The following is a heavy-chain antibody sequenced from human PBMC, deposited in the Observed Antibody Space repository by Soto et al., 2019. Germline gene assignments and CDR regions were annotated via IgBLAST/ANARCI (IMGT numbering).Heavy chain of an antibody. V-gene: IGHV4-39*01. CDR2: IYYSGST. CDR1: GGSISSSSYY. CDR3: PRHAGQWLVSGAFDI. D-gene: IGHD6-19*01. Sequence: SETLSLTCTVSGGSISSSSYYWGWIRQPPGKGLEWIGSIYYSGSTYYNPSLKSRVTISVDTSKNQFSLKLSSVTAADTAVYYCPRHAGQWLVSGAFDIWGQGTMVTVSS. J-gene: IGHJ3*02.